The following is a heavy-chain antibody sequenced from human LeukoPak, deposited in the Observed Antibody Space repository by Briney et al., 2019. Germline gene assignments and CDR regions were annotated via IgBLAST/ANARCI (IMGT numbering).Heavy chain of an antibody. V-gene: IGHV1-2*02. CDR1: GYTFTVYY. CDR2: INPNSGGT. D-gene: IGHD1-1*01. Sequence: ASVKVSCKASGYTFTVYYMHWVRQAPGHPLEWMGWINPNSGGTNYAQKCQGRVTMTRDTSISTAYMELSRLRSDDTAVYYCARVKNGGTTLGMDVWGKGTTVTVSS. CDR3: ARVKNGGTTLGMDV. J-gene: IGHJ6*04.